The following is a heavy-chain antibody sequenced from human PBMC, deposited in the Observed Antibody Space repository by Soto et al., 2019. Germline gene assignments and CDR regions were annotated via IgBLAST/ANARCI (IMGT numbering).Heavy chain of an antibody. V-gene: IGHV3-74*01. Sequence: GGSLRLSCAASGFTFSSYWMHWVRQALGKGLVWVSRINSDGSSTSYADSVKGRFTISRDNAKNTLYLQMNSLRAEDTAVYYCSFQRLVHYYYGMDVWGQGTTVTVSS. J-gene: IGHJ6*02. CDR3: SFQRLVHYYYGMDV. CDR1: GFTFSSYW. CDR2: INSDGSST. D-gene: IGHD6-13*01.